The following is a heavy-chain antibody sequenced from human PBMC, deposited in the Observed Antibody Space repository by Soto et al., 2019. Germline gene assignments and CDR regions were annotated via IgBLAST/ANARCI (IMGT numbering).Heavy chain of an antibody. CDR3: ARVLGSVEGLRPGDY. Sequence: QVQLVESGGGVVQPGRSLRLYCAASGFTFSSYGIHWVRQAPGQGLEWVAVISYDGSNKYYADSVKGRFTISRDNSKNTLYLQMNSLRAEDTAVYYCARVLGSVEGLRPGDYWGQGTLVTVS. CDR2: ISYDGSNK. J-gene: IGHJ4*02. D-gene: IGHD4-17*01. V-gene: IGHV3-30-3*01. CDR1: GFTFSSYG.